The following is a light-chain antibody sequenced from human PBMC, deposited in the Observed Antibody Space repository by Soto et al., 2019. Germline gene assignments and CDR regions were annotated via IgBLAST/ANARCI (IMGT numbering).Light chain of an antibody. J-gene: IGLJ2*01. V-gene: IGLV2-14*03. CDR3: SSYTSASAFVL. Sequence: QSVLTQPASVSGSPGQSITISCTGTSSDIGGYNYVSWYQQHPGKAPKLVIYDVSHRPSGISNRFSGSKSANTASLTVSGLQAEDEADYYCSSYTSASAFVLFGGGTKVTVL. CDR1: SSDIGGYNY. CDR2: DVS.